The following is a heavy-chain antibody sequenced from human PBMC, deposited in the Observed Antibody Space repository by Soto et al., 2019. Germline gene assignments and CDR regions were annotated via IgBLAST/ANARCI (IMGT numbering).Heavy chain of an antibody. J-gene: IGHJ5*02. CDR3: ARDFGPYDSSGYYKTYNRFDP. V-gene: IGHV4-38-2*02. CDR1: GYSISSGYY. D-gene: IGHD3-22*01. CDR2: IYHSGST. Sequence: PSETLSLTCAVSGYSISSGYYWGWIRQPPGKGLEWIGSIYHSGSTNYNPSLKSRVTISVDKSKNQFSLKLSSVTAADTAVYYCARDFGPYDSSGYYKTYNRFDPWGQGTLVTVSS.